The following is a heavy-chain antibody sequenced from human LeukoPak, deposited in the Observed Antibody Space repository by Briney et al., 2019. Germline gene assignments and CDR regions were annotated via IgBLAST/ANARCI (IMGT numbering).Heavy chain of an antibody. CDR2: TSDCSAFI. J-gene: IGHJ4*02. Sequence: GGSLRLSCAASGFTFRTYSMNWVRQAPGKGLEWVSSTSDCSAFIYYADSVKGRFTISRDNAKNSLYLQMSSLRAEDTAVYYCARQGEGGSYGSGNPLDYWGQGTLVTVSS. V-gene: IGHV3-21*01. D-gene: IGHD3-10*01. CDR1: GFTFRTYS. CDR3: ARQGEGGSYGSGNPLDY.